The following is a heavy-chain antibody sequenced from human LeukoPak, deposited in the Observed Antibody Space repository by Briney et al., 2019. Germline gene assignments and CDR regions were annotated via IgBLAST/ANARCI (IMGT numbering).Heavy chain of an antibody. CDR3: ARGDLRINHMDV. Sequence: WGSLRLSCAASGLSVSSNYMTWVRQAPGKGLEWVSVIYSGGPTYYADSVKDRFTISRDNSKNTVYLQMNSLRVEDTAVYYCARGDLRINHMDVWDKGTTVTVSS. CDR1: GLSVSSNY. D-gene: IGHD2-15*01. J-gene: IGHJ6*03. CDR2: IYSGGPT. V-gene: IGHV3-66*02.